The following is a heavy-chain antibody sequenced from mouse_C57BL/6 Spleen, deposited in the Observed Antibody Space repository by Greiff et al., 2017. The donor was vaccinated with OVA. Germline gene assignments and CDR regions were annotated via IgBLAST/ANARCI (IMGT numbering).Heavy chain of an antibody. CDR2: FNPNYGTP. Sequence: VQLQQSGPELVKPGASVKISCKASGYSFTDYNMNWVKQSHDKSLEWIGVFNPNYGTPSYHQKFKGKATLTVNQSSSTAYMQLNSLTSEDSAVYYCARGVRDYDLDYWGQGTTLTVSS. J-gene: IGHJ2*01. V-gene: IGHV1-39*01. D-gene: IGHD2-4*01. CDR1: GYSFTDYN. CDR3: ARGVRDYDLDY.